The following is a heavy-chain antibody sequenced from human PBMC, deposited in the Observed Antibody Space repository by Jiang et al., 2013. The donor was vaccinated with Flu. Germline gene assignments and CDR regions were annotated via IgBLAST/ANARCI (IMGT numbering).Heavy chain of an antibody. Sequence: KISCKSSGYSFTSDWIAWCARCPGKASEVDGESVFPGDSDTRFSPAFQGHVTISADKTIATAHLQWSSLKASDSAMYYCARLRGTVFDYWGQGTLVTSPQ. CDR2: VFPGDSDT. D-gene: IGHD4-17*01. V-gene: IGHV5-51*01. CDR3: ARLRGTVFDY. J-gene: IGHJ4*02. CDR1: GYSFTSDW.